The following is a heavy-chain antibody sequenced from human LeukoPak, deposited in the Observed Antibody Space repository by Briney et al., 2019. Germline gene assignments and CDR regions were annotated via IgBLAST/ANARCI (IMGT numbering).Heavy chain of an antibody. Sequence: GGSLRLSCAASGFTVSDSYMTWVRQAPGKGLEWVSVIYSGGGTSYADSMKGRFTISRDNSKNTLYLQMNSLRVEDTAVYYCAKSLPSVVVVTSNFDYWGQGTLVTVSS. D-gene: IGHD3-22*01. V-gene: IGHV3-53*01. J-gene: IGHJ4*02. CDR2: IYSGGGT. CDR3: AKSLPSVVVVTSNFDY. CDR1: GFTVSDSY.